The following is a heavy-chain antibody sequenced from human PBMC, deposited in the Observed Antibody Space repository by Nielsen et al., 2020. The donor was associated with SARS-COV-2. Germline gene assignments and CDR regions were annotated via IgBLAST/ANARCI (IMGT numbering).Heavy chain of an antibody. V-gene: IGHV3-74*03. CDR3: TTFWYYDDSGYYRSTFDY. J-gene: IGHJ4*02. Sequence: GGSLRLSCAASGFIFSNYRMHWVRQAPGKGLVWVSHINPDESKTTYADSVKGRFTISRDNAKNTLYLQMNSLRAEDTAVYYCTTFWYYDDSGYYRSTFDYWGQGTLVTVSS. CDR2: INPDESKT. CDR1: GFIFSNYR. D-gene: IGHD3-22*01.